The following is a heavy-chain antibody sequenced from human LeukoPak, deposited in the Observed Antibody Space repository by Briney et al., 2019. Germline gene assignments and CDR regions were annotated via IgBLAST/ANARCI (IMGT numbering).Heavy chain of an antibody. CDR2: IYYSGST. CDR3: ARNRDNHYYDSSGYLDAFDI. Sequence: SETLSLTCTVAGGSISSYYWGWIRQPPGKGLEWIGYIYYSGSTNYNPSLKSRVTISVDTSKNQFSLKLSSVTAADTAVYYCARNRDNHYYDSSGYLDAFDIWGQGTMVTVSS. CDR1: GGSISSYY. D-gene: IGHD3-22*01. J-gene: IGHJ3*02. V-gene: IGHV4-59*01.